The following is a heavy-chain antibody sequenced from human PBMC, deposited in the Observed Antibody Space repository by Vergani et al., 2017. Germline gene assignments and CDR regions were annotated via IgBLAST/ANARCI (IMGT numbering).Heavy chain of an antibody. Sequence: QVQLVESGGGVVQPGRSLRLSCAASGFTFSSYGMHWVRQAPGKGLEWVAVIWYDGSNKYYADSVKGRFTISRDNSKNTLYLQMNSLKTEETAVYYCTTAVVVPAAYYYYGMDVWGQGTTVTVSS. CDR2: IWYDGSNK. CDR1: GFTFSSYG. D-gene: IGHD2-2*01. CDR3: TTAVVVPAAYYYYGMDV. V-gene: IGHV3-33*01. J-gene: IGHJ6*02.